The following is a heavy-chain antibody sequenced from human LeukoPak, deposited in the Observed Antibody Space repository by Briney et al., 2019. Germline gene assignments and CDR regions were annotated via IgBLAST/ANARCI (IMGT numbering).Heavy chain of an antibody. V-gene: IGHV3-30*18. CDR3: AKGPLRGTAAAIDY. CDR1: GFNFASHW. Sequence: GGSLRLSCAASGFNFASHWMHWVRQAPGKGLEWVAVISYDGRNKHYPDSVKGRFTISRDVSTDTLWLQMDSLRTEDTAVYYCAKGPLRGTAAAIDYWGQGTLVTVSS. D-gene: IGHD2-2*01. J-gene: IGHJ4*02. CDR2: ISYDGRNK.